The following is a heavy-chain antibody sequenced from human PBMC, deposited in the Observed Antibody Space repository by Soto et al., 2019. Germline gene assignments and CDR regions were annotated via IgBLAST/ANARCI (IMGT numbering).Heavy chain of an antibody. D-gene: IGHD4-4*01. CDR1: GSTFSSYT. CDR2: IIPILGIA. Sequence: SVKVSCKASGSTFSSYTISWVRQAPGQGLEWMGRIIPILGIANYAQKFQGRVTITADKSTSTAYMELSSLRSEDTVVYYCARDRGTTVTTVFYYWGQGTLVTVSS. J-gene: IGHJ4*02. V-gene: IGHV1-69*04. CDR3: ARDRGTTVTTVFYY.